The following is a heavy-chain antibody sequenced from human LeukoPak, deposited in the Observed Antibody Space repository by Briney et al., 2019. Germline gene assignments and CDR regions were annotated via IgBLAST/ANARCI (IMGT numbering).Heavy chain of an antibody. J-gene: IGHJ4*02. Sequence: SVKVSCKASGGSFNNYAITWVRQAPGQGLEWMGGIIPIFGSPNYAQKFQGRVTITADKSTSTAYMDLSSLRSEDTAVYYCATSYYDSSAYHPNPEWGQGTLVTVSS. CDR3: ATSYYDSSAYHPNPE. V-gene: IGHV1-69*06. CDR2: IIPIFGSP. D-gene: IGHD3-22*01. CDR1: GGSFNNYA.